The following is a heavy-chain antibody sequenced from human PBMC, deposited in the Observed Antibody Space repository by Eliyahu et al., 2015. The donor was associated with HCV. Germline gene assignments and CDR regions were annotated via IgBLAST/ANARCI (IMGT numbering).Heavy chain of an antibody. CDR3: VSSRGMLNGAKSAVFDN. CDR1: SASISTTNW. D-gene: IGHD4/OR15-4a*01. CDR2: IYHSGGP. J-gene: IGHJ4*02. V-gene: IGHV4-4*02. Sequence: QVQLQESGPGLVKPSGTLSLTCAVSSASISTTNWWTWVRQSPGKGLEWIGEIYHSGGPQVQPSLYSRISMSVDKSKNQFSLELTPVTAADTAVYYCVSSRGMLNGAKSAVFDNWGQGTLVTVSS.